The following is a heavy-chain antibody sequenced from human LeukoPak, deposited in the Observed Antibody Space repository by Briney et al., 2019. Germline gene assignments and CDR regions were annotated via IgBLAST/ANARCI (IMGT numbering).Heavy chain of an antibody. Sequence: GGSLRLSCAASGFTFDDYAMHWVRQAPGKGLEWVSGISWNSGSIGYADSVKGRFTISRDNAKNSLYLQMNSQRAEDTALYYCARDLGNFGSGTSYYDYWGQGTLVTVSS. D-gene: IGHD3-10*01. CDR2: ISWNSGSI. CDR1: GFTFDDYA. V-gene: IGHV3-9*01. J-gene: IGHJ4*02. CDR3: ARDLGNFGSGTSYYDY.